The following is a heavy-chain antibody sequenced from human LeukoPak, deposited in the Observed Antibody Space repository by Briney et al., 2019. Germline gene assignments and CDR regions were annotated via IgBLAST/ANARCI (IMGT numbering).Heavy chain of an antibody. V-gene: IGHV3-21*01. J-gene: IGHJ4*02. Sequence: PGGSLRLSCAASGFTFSSYSMNWVRQAPGKGLEWVSSISSSSYIYYADSVKGRFTISRDNAKNSLYLQMNSLRAEDTAVYYCARDPPAATRYFDYWGQGTLVTVSS. CDR1: GFTFSSYS. CDR2: ISSSSYI. D-gene: IGHD6-13*01. CDR3: ARDPPAATRYFDY.